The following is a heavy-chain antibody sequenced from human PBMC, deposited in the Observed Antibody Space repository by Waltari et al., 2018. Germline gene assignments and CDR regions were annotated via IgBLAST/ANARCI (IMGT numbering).Heavy chain of an antibody. V-gene: IGHV4-61*02. D-gene: IGHD3-9*01. CDR2: IFTSGST. CDR1: GGSISSGSVY. Sequence: QVQLQESGPGLVRPSQTLSLTCTVSGGSISSGSVYWTWIRQPAGKGLEGGGHIFTSGSTKYNPSLKSRVSVSLDTSENQFSLRLSSVTAADTAVYYCARDEARYYDIMTGGGYYGLDVWGQGTTVTVSS. CDR3: ARDEARYYDIMTGGGYYGLDV. J-gene: IGHJ6*02.